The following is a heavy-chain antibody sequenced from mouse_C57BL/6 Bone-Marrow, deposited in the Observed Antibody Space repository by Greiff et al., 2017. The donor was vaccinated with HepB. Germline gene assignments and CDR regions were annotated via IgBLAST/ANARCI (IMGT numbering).Heavy chain of an antibody. CDR2: INPNNGGT. CDR1: GYTFPDYY. J-gene: IGHJ3*01. Sequence: EVQLQQSGPELVKPGASVKISCKASGYTFPDYYMNWVKQSHGKSLEWIGDINPNNGGTSYNQKFKGKATLTVDKSSSTAYMELRSLTSEDAAVYYCALYYGNPWFAYWGQGTLVTVSA. CDR3: ALYYGNPWFAY. V-gene: IGHV1-26*01. D-gene: IGHD2-1*01.